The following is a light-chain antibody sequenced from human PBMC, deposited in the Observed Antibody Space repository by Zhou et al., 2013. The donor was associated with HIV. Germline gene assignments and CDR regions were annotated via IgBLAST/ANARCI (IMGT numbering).Light chain of an antibody. Sequence: DIQMTQSPSSLSASVGDRVTITCQASQDINNYLNWYQQKPGKAPKLLIYDASNLKTGVPSRFSGSGSGTDFTFTISSLQPEDIATYFCQQFDNIPITFGQGTRLDIK. V-gene: IGKV1-33*01. CDR2: DAS. J-gene: IGKJ5*01. CDR1: QDINNY. CDR3: QQFDNIPIT.